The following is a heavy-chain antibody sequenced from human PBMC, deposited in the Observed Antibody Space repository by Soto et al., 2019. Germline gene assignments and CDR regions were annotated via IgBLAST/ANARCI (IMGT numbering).Heavy chain of an antibody. Sequence: EVQLVESGGGLVQPGGSLRLSCAGSGFTFSNYAMNWVRQAPGKGLEWVSYISHKSSATYHADSVKGRFTISRDNAQNSLYLQMNSLTVEDTAIYYCARDPYSSTTVTRMDYWGRGTLVTVSS. J-gene: IGHJ4*02. D-gene: IGHD4-17*01. CDR2: ISHKSSAT. CDR1: GFTFSNYA. V-gene: IGHV3-48*01. CDR3: ARDPYSSTTVTRMDY.